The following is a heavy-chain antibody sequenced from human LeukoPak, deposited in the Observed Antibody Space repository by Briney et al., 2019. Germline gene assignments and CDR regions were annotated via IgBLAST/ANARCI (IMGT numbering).Heavy chain of an antibody. D-gene: IGHD5-12*01. Sequence: PSETLSLTCTVSGVSVSSYYWTWIRQPPGMGLEWLGYIYYSGSTNYNPSLKSRVTISVDTSKNQFSLKLSSVTAADTAVYYCASLRGYSGYDPFDYWGQGALVTVSS. CDR1: GVSVSSYY. V-gene: IGHV4-59*08. CDR2: IYYSGST. CDR3: ASLRGYSGYDPFDY. J-gene: IGHJ4*02.